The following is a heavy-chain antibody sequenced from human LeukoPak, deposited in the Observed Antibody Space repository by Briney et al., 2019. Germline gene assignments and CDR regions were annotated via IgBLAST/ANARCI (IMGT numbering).Heavy chain of an antibody. Sequence: PSETLSLTCTVSGGSISSYHWSWIRQPPGKGQEWIGYIYYSGSTNYNPPLKSRVTISVDTSKNQFSLKLSSVTSADTAVYYCARYGSSSWYSYYFDYWGQGTLVTVSS. J-gene: IGHJ4*02. CDR3: ARYGSSSWYSYYFDY. CDR1: GGSISSYH. V-gene: IGHV4-59*01. CDR2: IYYSGST. D-gene: IGHD6-13*01.